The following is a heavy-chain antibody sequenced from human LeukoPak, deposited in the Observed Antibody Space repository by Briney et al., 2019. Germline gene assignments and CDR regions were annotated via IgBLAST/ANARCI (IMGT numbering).Heavy chain of an antibody. V-gene: IGHV3-48*03. Sequence: GGSLRLSCAASGFTFSSYEMNGVRQAPGKGLEWVSCISSSGSTIYYADSVKGRFTISRDNAKNSLYLQMNSLRAEDTAVYFCARALRHFDWLLPNLDYWGQGTLVTVSS. J-gene: IGHJ4*02. CDR1: GFTFSSYE. D-gene: IGHD3-9*01. CDR2: ISSSGSTI. CDR3: ARALRHFDWLLPNLDY.